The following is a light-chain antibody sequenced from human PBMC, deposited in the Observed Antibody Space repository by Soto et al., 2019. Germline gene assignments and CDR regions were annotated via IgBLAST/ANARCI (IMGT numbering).Light chain of an antibody. CDR2: DVN. V-gene: IGLV2-11*01. CDR3: CSYAGDYSLI. Sequence: QSALTQPRSVSGSPGQSVTISCTGTSSDVGGFNYVSWYQHHPGKAPKLIIYDVNERPSGVPDRFSGSKSGNTASLTISGLQAEDDTDYYCCSYAGDYSLIFGGGTKVTVL. CDR1: SSDVGGFNY. J-gene: IGLJ2*01.